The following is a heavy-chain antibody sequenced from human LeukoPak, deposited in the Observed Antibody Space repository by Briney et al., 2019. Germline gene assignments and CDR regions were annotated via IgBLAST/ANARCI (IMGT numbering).Heavy chain of an antibody. D-gene: IGHD5-12*01. Sequence: GASVKVSCKASGYTFTSYDINWVRQATGQGLEWMGWMNPNSGGTNYAQNFQGRVTMTRDTSISTAYMELSRLRSDDTAVYYCARGQITGYEVYWGQGTLVTVSS. J-gene: IGHJ4*02. CDR3: ARGQITGYEVY. V-gene: IGHV1-2*02. CDR2: MNPNSGGT. CDR1: GYTFTSYD.